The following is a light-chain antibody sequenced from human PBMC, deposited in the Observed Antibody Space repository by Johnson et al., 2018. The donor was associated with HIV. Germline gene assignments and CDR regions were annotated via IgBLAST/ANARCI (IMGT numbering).Light chain of an antibody. Sequence: QSVLTQPPSVSAAPGQKVTISCSGSSSNIGKNYVSWYQQLPGTAPKLLIYDNNRRPSGTPDRFSGSKSGTSANLAIPGLQNGDEAVYYCGAWDGSLSVYVFGTWTKVTVL. CDR2: DNN. CDR1: SSNIGKNY. CDR3: GAWDGSLSVYV. V-gene: IGLV1-51*01. J-gene: IGLJ1*01.